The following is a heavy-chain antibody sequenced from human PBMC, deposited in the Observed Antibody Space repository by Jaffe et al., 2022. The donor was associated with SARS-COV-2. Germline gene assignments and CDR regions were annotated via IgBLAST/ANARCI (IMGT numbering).Heavy chain of an antibody. CDR1: GFSLSTSGVG. CDR2: IYWDDDK. J-gene: IGHJ5*02. D-gene: IGHD6-13*01. V-gene: IGHV2-5*02. Sequence: QITLKESGPTLVKPTQTLTLTCTFSGFSLSTSGVGVGWIRQPPGKALEWLALIYWDDDKRYSPSLKSRLTITKDTSKNQVVLTMTNMDPVDTATYYCAHSQPLAAAGTGNWFDPWGQGTLVTVSS. CDR3: AHSQPLAAAGTGNWFDP.